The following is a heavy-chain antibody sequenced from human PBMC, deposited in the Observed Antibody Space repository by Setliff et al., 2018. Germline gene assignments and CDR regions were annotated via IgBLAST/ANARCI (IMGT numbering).Heavy chain of an antibody. J-gene: IGHJ2*01. D-gene: IGHD3-9*01. Sequence: ASVKVSCKASGYTFTSYGISWVRQAPGQRLEWMGWINAGNGNTHYSQKFRGRVTVTRDTSASTVFMELSTLRSEDTAVYYCARETYDILTGYTYWYFDLWGRGTLVTVSS. CDR3: ARETYDILTGYTYWYFDL. V-gene: IGHV1-18*01. CDR1: GYTFTSYG. CDR2: INAGNGNT.